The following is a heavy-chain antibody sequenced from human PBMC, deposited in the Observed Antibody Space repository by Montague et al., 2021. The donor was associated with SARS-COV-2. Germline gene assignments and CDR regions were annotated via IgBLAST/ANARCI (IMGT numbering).Heavy chain of an antibody. CDR3: ARYYGGSFYGLDV. CDR1: GFKFADSG. V-gene: IGHV3-20*04. CDR2: INWSADKT. J-gene: IGHJ6*02. D-gene: IGHD3-3*01. Sequence: PRLSCAASGFKFADSGMTWVRQAPGKGLEWVCDINWSADKTTYADSVKGRFTISRDNAKNSLFLQMNSLRAEDTALYYCARYYGGSFYGLDVWGQGTTVIVSS.